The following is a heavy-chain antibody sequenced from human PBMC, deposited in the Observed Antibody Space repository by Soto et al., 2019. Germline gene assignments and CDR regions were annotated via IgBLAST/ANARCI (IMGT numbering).Heavy chain of an antibody. Sequence: SETLSLTCTVSGGSISSSNWWSWVRQPPGKGLEWIGEIYHSGSTNYNPSLKSRLTISVDKSKNQFSLRLTYVTAADTGIYYCAREVPGLREVNRNWFDPWGQGTLVTVSS. J-gene: IGHJ5*02. V-gene: IGHV4-4*02. D-gene: IGHD3-10*01. CDR3: AREVPGLREVNRNWFDP. CDR2: IYHSGST. CDR1: GGSISSSNW.